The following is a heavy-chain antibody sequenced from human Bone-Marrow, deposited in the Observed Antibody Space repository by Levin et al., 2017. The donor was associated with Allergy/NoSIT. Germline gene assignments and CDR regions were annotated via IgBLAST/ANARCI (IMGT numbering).Heavy chain of an antibody. J-gene: IGHJ3*01. CDR2: ISATVSTT. CDR3: AKDAAAGPYAAYDV. CDR1: GFPFSKFV. Sequence: GGSLRLSCAASGFPFSKFVMAWVCQAPGKGLEWVSSISATVSTTYYADSLKGRFTISRDNSKNTVYLDMNNLRPEDTAVYYCAKDAAAGPYAAYDVWGQGTFVTVSS. V-gene: IGHV3-23*01. D-gene: IGHD6-13*01.